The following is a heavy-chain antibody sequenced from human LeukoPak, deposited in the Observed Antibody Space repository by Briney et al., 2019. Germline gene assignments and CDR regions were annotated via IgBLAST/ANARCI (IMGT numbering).Heavy chain of an antibody. CDR2: ISGSGDST. Sequence: GGSLRLSCAASGFTFSSYDMSWVRQAPGKGLQWVSPISGSGDSTYYADSVRGRFTISRDNSKNTLYLQINSPSSEDTAVYYAAIDLYDVSSAFDICGQGKRVTVSS. CDR1: GFTFSSYD. J-gene: IGHJ3*02. V-gene: IGHV3-23*01. CDR3: AIDLYDVSSAFDI. D-gene: IGHD3-10*02.